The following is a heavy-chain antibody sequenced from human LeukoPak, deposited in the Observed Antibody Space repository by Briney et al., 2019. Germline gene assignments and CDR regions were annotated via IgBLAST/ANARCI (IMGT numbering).Heavy chain of an antibody. Sequence: PGGSLRLSCAASGFTFSSYAMSWVRQAPGKGPEWVSAISGSGGSTYYADSVKGRFTISRDNSKNTLYLQMNSLRAEDTAVYYCAKDQDYYGSGSSSQFDYWGQGTLVTVSS. CDR2: ISGSGGST. D-gene: IGHD3-10*01. V-gene: IGHV3-23*01. CDR1: GFTFSSYA. CDR3: AKDQDYYGSGSSSQFDY. J-gene: IGHJ4*02.